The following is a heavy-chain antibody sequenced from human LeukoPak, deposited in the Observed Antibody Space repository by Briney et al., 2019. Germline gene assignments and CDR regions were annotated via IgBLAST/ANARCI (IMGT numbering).Heavy chain of an antibody. CDR2: ISGSGGST. Sequence: GGSLRLSCAASGFTFSSYAMSWVRQAPGKGLEWVSAISGSGGSTYYADSVKGRFTISRDNSKNTLYLQMNSLRAEDTAVYYCARPGYSYGLTGVYFDYWGQGTLVTVSS. J-gene: IGHJ4*02. CDR3: ARPGYSYGLTGVYFDY. CDR1: GFTFSSYA. D-gene: IGHD5-18*01. V-gene: IGHV3-23*01.